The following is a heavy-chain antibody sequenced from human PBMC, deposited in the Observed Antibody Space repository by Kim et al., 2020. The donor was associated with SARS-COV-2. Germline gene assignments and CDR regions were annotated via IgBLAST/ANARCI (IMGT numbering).Heavy chain of an antibody. V-gene: IGHV3-74*01. CDR3: GRDSRPQNWFDP. Sequence: YADSVKGRFTNSRDNAKNTLYLQMNSLRAEDTAVYYCGRDSRPQNWFDPWGQGTLVTVSS. J-gene: IGHJ5*02.